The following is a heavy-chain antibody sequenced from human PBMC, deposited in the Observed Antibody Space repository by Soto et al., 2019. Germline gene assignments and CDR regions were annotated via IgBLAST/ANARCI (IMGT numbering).Heavy chain of an antibody. Sequence: ASVKVSCKASGYTFTGYYMHWVRQAPGQGLEWMGWINPKSGGTNYAQKFQGWVTMTRDTSTSTAYMELSSLRSEDTAVYYCARAHGGSRGNWFDPWGQGTLVTVSS. D-gene: IGHD3-10*01. V-gene: IGHV1-2*04. J-gene: IGHJ5*02. CDR3: ARAHGGSRGNWFDP. CDR1: GYTFTGYY. CDR2: INPKSGGT.